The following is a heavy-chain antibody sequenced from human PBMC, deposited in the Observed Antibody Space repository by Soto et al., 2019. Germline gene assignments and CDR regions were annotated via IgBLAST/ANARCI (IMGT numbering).Heavy chain of an antibody. D-gene: IGHD4-17*01. Sequence: GGSLRLSCAASGFTFSSYAMHWVRQAPGKGLEWVAVISYDGSNKYYADSVKGRFTISRDNSKNTLYLQMNSLRAEDTAVYYCARSDYGGNSDPDYWGQGTLVTVSS. V-gene: IGHV3-30-3*01. CDR1: GFTFSSYA. CDR2: ISYDGSNK. J-gene: IGHJ4*02. CDR3: ARSDYGGNSDPDY.